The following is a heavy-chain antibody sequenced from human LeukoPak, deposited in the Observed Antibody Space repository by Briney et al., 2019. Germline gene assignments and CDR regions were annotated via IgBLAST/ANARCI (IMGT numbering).Heavy chain of an antibody. CDR3: AHKTTYYDFWSGYSQPKSAYFDY. Sequence: SGPTLVKPTQTLTLTCTFSGFSLSTSGVGVGWIRQPPGKALEWLALIYWDDDKGYSPSLKSRLTITKDTSKNQVVLTMTNMDPVDTATYYCAHKTTYYDFWSGYSQPKSAYFDYWGQGTLVTVSS. J-gene: IGHJ4*02. V-gene: IGHV2-5*02. CDR1: GFSLSTSGVG. CDR2: IYWDDDK. D-gene: IGHD3-3*01.